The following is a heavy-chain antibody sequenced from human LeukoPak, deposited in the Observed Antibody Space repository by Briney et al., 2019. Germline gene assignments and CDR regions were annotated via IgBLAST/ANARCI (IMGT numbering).Heavy chain of an antibody. CDR3: ARDVQSGPQAELAFDI. J-gene: IGHJ3*02. V-gene: IGHV4-39*07. Sequence: SETLSLTCTVSGGSISSSSYYWGWIRQPPGKGLEWIGSIYYSGSTYYNPSLKSRVTISVDTSKNQFSLKLSSVTAADTAVYYCARDVQSGPQAELAFDIWGQGTMVTVSS. CDR1: GGSISSSSYY. D-gene: IGHD1-26*01. CDR2: IYYSGST.